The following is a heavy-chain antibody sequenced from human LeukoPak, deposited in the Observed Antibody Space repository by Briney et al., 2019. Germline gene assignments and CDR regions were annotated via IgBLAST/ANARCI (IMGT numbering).Heavy chain of an antibody. D-gene: IGHD2-2*01. V-gene: IGHV5-51*01. Sequence: GESLKISCKGSGYSFTSYWIGWVRQMPGKGLEWMGIIYPGDSDTRYSPSFQGQVTISADKSISTAYLQWSSLKASDTAMYYCARLYGLDCSSTSCYLSGYFQHWGQGTLVTVSS. CDR2: IYPGDSDT. CDR3: ARLYGLDCSSTSCYLSGYFQH. J-gene: IGHJ1*01. CDR1: GYSFTSYW.